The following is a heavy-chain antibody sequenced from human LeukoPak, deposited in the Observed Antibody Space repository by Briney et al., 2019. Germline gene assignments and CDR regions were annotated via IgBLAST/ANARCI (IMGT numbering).Heavy chain of an antibody. D-gene: IGHD4-23*01. CDR2: ISSSSSYI. CDR3: ARGFGAVVTPIDH. Sequence: GGSLRLSCAASRFSFSTYAMSWVRQAPGKGLEWVSSISSSSSYIYYADSVKGRFTISRDNAKNSLYLQMNSLRAEDTAVYYRARGFGAVVTPIDHLGQGTLVTVSS. J-gene: IGHJ4*02. V-gene: IGHV3-21*01. CDR1: RFSFSTYA.